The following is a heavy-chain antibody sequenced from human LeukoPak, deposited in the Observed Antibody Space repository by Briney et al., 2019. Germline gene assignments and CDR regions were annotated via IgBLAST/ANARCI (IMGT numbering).Heavy chain of an antibody. CDR1: GFXFRNYE. J-gene: IGHJ4*02. Sequence: RGSLRLSCVPSGFXFRNYEINWVRQAPGRGLAWISYICGSSSTIYYADTGKGRFTITSDNAKKSLYLRMDSLRAEDTSFYYCARSGISGSYFAYWGQGTLVTVSS. D-gene: IGHD1-26*01. CDR2: ICGSSSTI. CDR3: ARSGISGSYFAY. V-gene: IGHV3-48*03.